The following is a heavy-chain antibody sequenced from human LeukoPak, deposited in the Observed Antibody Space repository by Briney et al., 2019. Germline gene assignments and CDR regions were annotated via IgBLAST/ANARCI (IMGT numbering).Heavy chain of an antibody. CDR2: IKQDGSEK. Sequence: GGSLRLSCAASGFVFSRYEMNWVRQAPGKGLEWVANIKQDGSEKYYVDSVKGRFTISRDNAKNSLYLQMNSLRAEDTAVYYCARDVDTDYDYWGQGTLVTVSS. V-gene: IGHV3-7*01. J-gene: IGHJ4*02. CDR1: GFVFSRYE. D-gene: IGHD5-18*01. CDR3: ARDVDTDYDY.